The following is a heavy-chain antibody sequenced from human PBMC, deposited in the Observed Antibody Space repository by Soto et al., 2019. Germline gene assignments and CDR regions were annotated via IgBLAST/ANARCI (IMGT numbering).Heavy chain of an antibody. D-gene: IGHD3-22*01. J-gene: IGHJ4*02. V-gene: IGHV4-4*07. CDR2: IHTSGST. CDR1: GGSISSYY. CDR3: ARGWGYYYDSRGYYDVSRCLDALDY. Sequence: SETLSLTCTVSGGSISSYYWSWIRQPAGKGLEWIGRIHTSGSTNYNPSLKSRVTMSVDTSKNQFSLKLSSVTAGDTAVYYCARGWGYYYDSRGYYDVSRCLDALDYWGQGTLVTVSS.